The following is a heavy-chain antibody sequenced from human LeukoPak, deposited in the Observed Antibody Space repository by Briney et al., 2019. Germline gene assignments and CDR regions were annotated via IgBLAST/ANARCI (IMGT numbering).Heavy chain of an antibody. D-gene: IGHD6-19*01. CDR2: ISSSSSYI. Sequence: GGSLGLSCAASGFTFSSYSMNWVRQAPGKGLEWVSSISSSSSYIYYADSVKGRFTISRDNAKNSLYLQMNSLRAEDTAVYYCARDLSAVAGTYYFDYWGQGTLVTVSS. V-gene: IGHV3-21*01. CDR3: ARDLSAVAGTYYFDY. J-gene: IGHJ4*02. CDR1: GFTFSSYS.